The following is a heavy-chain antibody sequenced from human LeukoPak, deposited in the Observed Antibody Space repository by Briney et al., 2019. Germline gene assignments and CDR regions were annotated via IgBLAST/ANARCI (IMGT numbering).Heavy chain of an antibody. CDR2: IYYTGNT. CDR1: GAFISSGGYY. CDR3: ARDNSGVLDY. J-gene: IGHJ4*02. D-gene: IGHD3-10*01. V-gene: IGHV4-31*03. Sequence: SETLSLTCTVAGAFISSGGYYWSWIRQCPGKGLEWIGYIYYTGNTYCNPSLKSRVAISVDTSKNQFSLKLSSVTAADTAVYYCARDNSGVLDYWGQGTLVTVSS.